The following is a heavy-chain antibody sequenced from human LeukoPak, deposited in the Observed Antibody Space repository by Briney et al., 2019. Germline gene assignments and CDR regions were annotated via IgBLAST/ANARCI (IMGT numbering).Heavy chain of an antibody. Sequence: SQTLSLTCAISGDSFSSNSAAWNWIRQSPSRGLEWLGRTYYRSKWYNDYAVSVKSRITINPDTSKNQFSLQLNSVTPEDTAVYYCARETPPTGYSSGWSRYYFDYWGQGTLVTVSS. D-gene: IGHD6-19*01. CDR2: TYYRSKWYN. V-gene: IGHV6-1*01. CDR3: ARETPPTGYSSGWSRYYFDY. CDR1: GDSFSSNSAA. J-gene: IGHJ4*02.